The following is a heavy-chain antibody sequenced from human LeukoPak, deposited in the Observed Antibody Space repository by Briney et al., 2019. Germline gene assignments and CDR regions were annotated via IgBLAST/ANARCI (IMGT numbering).Heavy chain of an antibody. Sequence: GGSLRLSCAASGFTFSNAWMSWVRQAPGKGLEWVGRIKRKTDGGTTDYAAPVKGRLTITRDESKKRMYLQMNSLKTEDTAVYYCTTRGFVDWSDRPHFDYWGQGTLVTVSS. V-gene: IGHV3-15*01. CDR1: GFTFSNAW. CDR2: IKRKTDGGTT. J-gene: IGHJ4*02. CDR3: TTRGFVDWSDRPHFDY. D-gene: IGHD3/OR15-3a*01.